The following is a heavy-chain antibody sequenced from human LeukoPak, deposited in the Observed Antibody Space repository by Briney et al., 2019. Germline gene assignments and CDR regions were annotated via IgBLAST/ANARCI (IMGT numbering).Heavy chain of an antibody. CDR2: IKQDGSEK. CDR1: GFTFSSYW. V-gene: IGHV3-7*01. CDR3: ARDVDYYDSSGYYYGHDYFDY. D-gene: IGHD3-22*01. J-gene: IGHJ4*02. Sequence: GGSLRLSCAASGFTFSSYWMSWVRQAPGKGLEWVANIKQDGSEKYYVDSVKGRFTISRDNAKNSLYLQMNSLRAEDTAVYYCARDVDYYDSSGYYYGHDYFDYWGQGTLVTVSS.